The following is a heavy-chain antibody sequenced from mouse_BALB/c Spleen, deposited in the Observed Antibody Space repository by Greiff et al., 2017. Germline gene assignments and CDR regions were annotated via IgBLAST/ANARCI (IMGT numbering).Heavy chain of an antibody. CDR2: IDPENGDT. J-gene: IGHJ2*01. Sequence: VQLQQSGAELVRPGASVKLSCTASGFNIKDYYMHWVKQRPEQGLEWIGWIDPENGDTEYAPKFQGKVTMTADTSSNTASLQLSSLTSEDTAVYYCKAESEDYFAYWGQGTTLTVSS. CDR1: GFNIKDYY. CDR3: KAESEDYFAY. V-gene: IGHV14-4*02.